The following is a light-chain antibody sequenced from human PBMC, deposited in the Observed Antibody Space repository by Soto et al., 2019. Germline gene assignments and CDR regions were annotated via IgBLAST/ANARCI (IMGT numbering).Light chain of an antibody. Sequence: AIQMTQSPSSLSASVGDRVTITCRASQGIRNDLGWYQQKPGKAPKLLIYDASSLESGVPSRFSGSGSGTDFTLTISSLQPEDFATYYCQQFNNYPLTFGGGTKVEIK. V-gene: IGKV1D-13*01. J-gene: IGKJ4*01. CDR3: QQFNNYPLT. CDR2: DAS. CDR1: QGIRND.